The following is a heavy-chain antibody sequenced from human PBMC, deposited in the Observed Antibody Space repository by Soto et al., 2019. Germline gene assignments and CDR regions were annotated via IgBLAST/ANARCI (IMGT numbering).Heavy chain of an antibody. CDR3: ARRPEEGPTALAFDI. Sequence: SETLSVTCSVSGGSSSSYYWSWIRQPPGKGLEWIGYIYYSGSTNYNPSLKSRVTISVDTSKNQFSLKLSSVTAADTAVYYCARRPEEGPTALAFDIWGQGTMVTVSS. V-gene: IGHV4-59*08. D-gene: IGHD3-3*02. CDR2: IYYSGST. CDR1: GGSSSSYY. J-gene: IGHJ3*02.